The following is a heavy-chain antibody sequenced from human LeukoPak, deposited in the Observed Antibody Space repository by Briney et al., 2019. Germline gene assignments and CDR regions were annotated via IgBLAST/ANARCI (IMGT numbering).Heavy chain of an antibody. CDR1: GYTFTYYY. CDR2: INPNSGGT. J-gene: IGHJ4*02. D-gene: IGHD1-20*01. V-gene: IGHV1-2*02. CDR3: AGLPRYNWNEPLDY. Sequence: ASVTVSCTASGYTFTYYYMHWVRHAPGQGLEWMGWINPNSGGTKYAQKFQGRVTMTRDTSINTAYMELTRLTYDDTAVYYCAGLPRYNWNEPLDYWGQGTLVTVSS.